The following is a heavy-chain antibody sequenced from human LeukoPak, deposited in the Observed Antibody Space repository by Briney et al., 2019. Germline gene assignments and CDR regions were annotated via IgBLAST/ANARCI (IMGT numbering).Heavy chain of an antibody. CDR2: ISSSSSYI. D-gene: IGHD6-13*01. Sequence: GGSLRLSCAASGFTFSSYSMNWVRQAPGKGLEWVSSISSSSSYIYYADSVKGRFTISRDNAKNSLYLQMNSLRAEDTAVYYCASSRGSWPDYFDYWGQGTLVTVSS. CDR3: ASSRGSWPDYFDY. V-gene: IGHV3-21*01. CDR1: GFTFSSYS. J-gene: IGHJ4*02.